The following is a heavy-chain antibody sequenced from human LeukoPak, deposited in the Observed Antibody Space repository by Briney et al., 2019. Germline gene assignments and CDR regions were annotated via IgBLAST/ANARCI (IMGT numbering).Heavy chain of an antibody. V-gene: IGHV3-48*02. CDR3: ARSQTYYDLGKSLDY. CDR2: ISSSSSTI. J-gene: IGHJ4*02. CDR1: GFTFSSYS. D-gene: IGHD3-3*01. Sequence: PGGSLRLSCAASGFTFSSYSMNWVRQAPGKGLGWVSYISSSSSTIYYADSVKGRFTISRDNAKNSLYLQMNSLRDEDTAVYYCARSQTYYDLGKSLDYWGQGTLVTVSS.